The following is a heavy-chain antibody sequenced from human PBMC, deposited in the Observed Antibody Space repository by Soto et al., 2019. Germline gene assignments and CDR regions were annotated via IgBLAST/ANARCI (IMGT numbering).Heavy chain of an antibody. Sequence: GGSLRLSCAASGFTFSSYGMHWVRQAPGKGLEWVAVISYDGSNKYYADSVKGRFTISRDNSKNTLYLQMNSLRAEDTAVYYCAKDAYDFWSGPKTYYYYGMDVWGQGTTVTVSS. CDR1: GFTFSSYG. V-gene: IGHV3-30*18. CDR2: ISYDGSNK. D-gene: IGHD3-3*01. CDR3: AKDAYDFWSGPKTYYYYGMDV. J-gene: IGHJ6*02.